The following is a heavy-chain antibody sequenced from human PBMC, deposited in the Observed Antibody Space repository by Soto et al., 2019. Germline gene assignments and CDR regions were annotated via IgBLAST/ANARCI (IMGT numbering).Heavy chain of an antibody. V-gene: IGHV1-69*12. CDR3: ARGGDAMIVVVIPYYYYGMDV. D-gene: IGHD3-22*01. CDR1: GGTFSSYA. Sequence: QVQLVQSGAEVKKPGSSVKVSCKASGGTFSSYAISWVRQAPGQGLEWMGGIIPIFGTANYAQKFQGRVTITADESTSTAYMELSSLRSEDTAVYYCARGGDAMIVVVIPYYYYGMDVWGQGTTVTVSS. J-gene: IGHJ6*02. CDR2: IIPIFGTA.